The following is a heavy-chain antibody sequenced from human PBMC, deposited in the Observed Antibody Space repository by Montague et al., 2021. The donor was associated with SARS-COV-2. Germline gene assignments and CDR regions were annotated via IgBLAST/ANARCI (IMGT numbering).Heavy chain of an antibody. CDR2: IYYSGST. CDR3: ARHSGRDTIFGVVIIPDAFDI. D-gene: IGHD3-3*01. Sequence: SETRSLTCTVSGSSISSSSYYWGWIPQPPGKGLEWIGSIYYSGSTYYNPSLKSRVTISVDTSKNQFSLKLSSVTAADTAVYYCARHSGRDTIFGVVIIPDAFDIWGQGTMVTVSS. J-gene: IGHJ3*02. CDR1: GSSISSSSYY. V-gene: IGHV4-39*01.